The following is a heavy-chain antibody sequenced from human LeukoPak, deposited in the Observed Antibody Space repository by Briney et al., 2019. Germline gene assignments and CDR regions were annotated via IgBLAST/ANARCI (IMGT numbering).Heavy chain of an antibody. V-gene: IGHV3-21*01. CDR1: GFTFSSYS. CDR3: ARDPSGSAAAGNFDY. D-gene: IGHD6-13*01. J-gene: IGHJ4*02. CDR2: ISSSSSYI. Sequence: PGGSLRLSCAASGFTFSSYSMNWVRQAPGKGLEWVSSISSSSSYIYYADSVKRRFTISRDNAKNSLYLQMNSLRAEDTAVYYCARDPSGSAAAGNFDYWGQGTLVTVSS.